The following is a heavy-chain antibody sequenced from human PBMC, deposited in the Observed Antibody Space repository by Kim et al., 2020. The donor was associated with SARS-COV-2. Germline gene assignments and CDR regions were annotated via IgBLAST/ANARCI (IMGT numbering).Heavy chain of an antibody. CDR2: ISRDSGYT. V-gene: IGHV3-21*01. CDR3: ARDPAAVNDIVVVPAV. Sequence: GGSLRLSCAVSGFNFRSYSMNWVRQTPGKGLEWVSSISRDSGYTFYADSVKGRFTISRDNAKNSLFLQLNSLRVEDTAMYYCARDPAAVNDIVVVPAVWGQGTLVTVSS. D-gene: IGHD2-2*01. CDR1: GFNFRSYS. J-gene: IGHJ4*02.